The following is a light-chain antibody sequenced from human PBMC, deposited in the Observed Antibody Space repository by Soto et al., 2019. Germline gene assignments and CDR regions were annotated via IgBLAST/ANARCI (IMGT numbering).Light chain of an antibody. Sequence: QAVVTQEPSFSVSPGRTVTLTCGLSSGSVSTSYYPSWYQQTPGQAPRTLIYNTNTRSSGVPDRFSGSILGNKAALNITGAQADDESDYYCVLYMGSGVWVFGGGTKLTVL. J-gene: IGLJ3*02. CDR3: VLYMGSGVWV. CDR2: NTN. V-gene: IGLV8-61*01. CDR1: SGSVSTSYY.